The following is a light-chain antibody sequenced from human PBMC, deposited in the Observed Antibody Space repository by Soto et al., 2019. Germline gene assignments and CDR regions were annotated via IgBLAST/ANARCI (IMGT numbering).Light chain of an antibody. CDR1: QSVSIK. Sequence: EVVLTQSPATLSVSPGARATLSCRASQSVSIKLAWYQQKPGQAPRLLIYDTSTRATGIPARFSGSGSGTEFTLTISSLQSEDFAVYYCQQYNKWPPITFGQGTLLEIK. J-gene: IGKJ5*01. V-gene: IGKV3-15*01. CDR2: DTS. CDR3: QQYNKWPPIT.